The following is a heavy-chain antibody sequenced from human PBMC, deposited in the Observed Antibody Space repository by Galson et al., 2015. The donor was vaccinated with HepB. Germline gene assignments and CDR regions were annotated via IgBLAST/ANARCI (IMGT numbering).Heavy chain of an antibody. V-gene: IGHV3-30-3*01. J-gene: IGHJ4*02. CDR3: ARDVLFFGELSSPDY. CDR2: ISYDGSNK. Sequence: SLRLYCAGAGFSFRSYAMHWVRQAPGKGLQWVAVISYDGSNKSYADSVQGRFTISRDDSMNTLYLQRNSLKAEDTAFYYCARDVLFFGELSSPDYWGQGALVTVS. D-gene: IGHD3-10*01. CDR1: GFSFRSYA.